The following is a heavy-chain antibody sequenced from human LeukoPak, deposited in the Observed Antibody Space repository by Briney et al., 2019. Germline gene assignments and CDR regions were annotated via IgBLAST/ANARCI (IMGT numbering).Heavy chain of an antibody. Sequence: PSETLSLTYTVSGGSISSYYWSWIRQPPGKGLEWIGYIYYSGSTNYNPSLKSRVTISVDTSKNQFSLKLSSVTAADTAVYYCARSLYYYDSSGYYGYWGQGTLVTVSS. CDR3: ARSLYYYDSSGYYGY. D-gene: IGHD3-22*01. CDR1: GGSISSYY. J-gene: IGHJ4*02. V-gene: IGHV4-59*01. CDR2: IYYSGST.